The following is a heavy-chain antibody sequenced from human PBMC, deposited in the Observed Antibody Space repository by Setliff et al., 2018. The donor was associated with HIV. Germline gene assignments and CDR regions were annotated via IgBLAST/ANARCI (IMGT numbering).Heavy chain of an antibody. D-gene: IGHD6-13*01. CDR3: ARDIHSSSWYGVGGMDL. Sequence: PSETLSLTCTVSGDSFSSNTNHWGWIRQPPGKGLDWIGTIYHSGTTYYNPSLKSRVTMSVDPSKEQFSLRLISVTAADTAVYYCARDIHSSSWYGVGGMDLWGQGTTVTVSS. CDR2: IYHSGTT. J-gene: IGHJ6*02. V-gene: IGHV4-39*07. CDR1: GDSFSSNTNH.